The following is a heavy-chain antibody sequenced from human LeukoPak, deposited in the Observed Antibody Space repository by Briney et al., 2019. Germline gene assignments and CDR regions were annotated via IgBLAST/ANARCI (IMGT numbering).Heavy chain of an antibody. V-gene: IGHV3-7*01. CDR2: IKQDGSEK. J-gene: IGHJ4*02. D-gene: IGHD5-12*01. Sequence: PGGSLTLSCAASGFTFSSYWRSWVRQAPGKGLEWVANIKQDGSEKYYVDSVKGRFTISRDSAKNSLSLQMNSLRAEDTAVYYCVRDGGVSGYDLLDYWGQGTLVTVSS. CDR3: VRDGGVSGYDLLDY. CDR1: GFTFSSYW.